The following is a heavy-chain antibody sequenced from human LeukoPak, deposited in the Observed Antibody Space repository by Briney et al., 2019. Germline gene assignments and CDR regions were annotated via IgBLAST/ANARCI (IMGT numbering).Heavy chain of an antibody. Sequence: SETLSLTCTVSGGSISNYYWTWIRQPPGKGLEWIGYIYYTGATSYNPSLKSRVTISVDTSKNQFSLKLTSVTAADTAVYYCAKYGGSGWVIDYSGQGTLVTVSS. CDR3: AKYGGSGWVIDY. CDR1: GGSISNYY. J-gene: IGHJ4*02. V-gene: IGHV4-59*08. CDR2: IYYTGAT. D-gene: IGHD6-19*01.